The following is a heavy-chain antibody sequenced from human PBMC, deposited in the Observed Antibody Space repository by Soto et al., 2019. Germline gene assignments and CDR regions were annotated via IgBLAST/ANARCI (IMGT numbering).Heavy chain of an antibody. CDR1: GFTFSSYG. V-gene: IGHV3-33*01. J-gene: IGHJ4*02. D-gene: IGHD3-22*01. Sequence: QVQLVESGGGVVQPGRSLRLSCAASGFTFSSYGMHWVRQAPGKGLEWVAVIWYDGSNKYYADSVKGRFTISRDNSKNTLYLQMKSLRAEDTAVYYCARSITMIENGEFDYWGQGTLVTVSS. CDR2: IWYDGSNK. CDR3: ARSITMIENGEFDY.